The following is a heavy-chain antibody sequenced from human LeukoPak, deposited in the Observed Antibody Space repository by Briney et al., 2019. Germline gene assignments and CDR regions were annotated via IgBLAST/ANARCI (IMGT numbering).Heavy chain of an antibody. CDR1: GGSISSSNW. CDR3: ARALGYCSSTSCYDWFDP. J-gene: IGHJ5*02. D-gene: IGHD2-2*01. Sequence: SETPSLTCAVSGGSISSSNWWSWVRQPPGKGLEWIGEIYHSGSTNYDPSLKSRVTISVDKSKNQFSLKLSSVTAADTAVYYCARALGYCSSTSCYDWFDPWGQGTLVTVSS. V-gene: IGHV4-4*02. CDR2: IYHSGST.